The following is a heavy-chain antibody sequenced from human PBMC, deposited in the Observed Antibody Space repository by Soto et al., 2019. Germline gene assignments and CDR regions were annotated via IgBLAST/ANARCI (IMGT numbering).Heavy chain of an antibody. D-gene: IGHD4-17*01. Sequence: CGSLRLSCSASGFTFSSYEMNWVRQAPGKGLEWVSYISSSGSTIYYADSVKGRFTISRDNAKNSLYLQMNSLRAEDTAVYYCASTTVTSNWFDPWGQGTLVTVS. CDR3: ASTTVTSNWFDP. CDR1: GFTFSSYE. J-gene: IGHJ5*02. CDR2: ISSSGSTI. V-gene: IGHV3-48*03.